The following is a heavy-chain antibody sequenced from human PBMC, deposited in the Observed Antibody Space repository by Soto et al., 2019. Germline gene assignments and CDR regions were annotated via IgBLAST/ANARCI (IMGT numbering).Heavy chain of an antibody. Sequence: SETLSLTCTVSGGSISSYYWSWIRQPPGKGLEWIGYIYYSGSTNYNPSLKSRVTISVDTSKNQFSLKLSSVTAADTAVYYCARDRWADYGDYNYYYYYMDVRGKGTTVTVSS. CDR2: IYYSGST. V-gene: IGHV4-59*01. D-gene: IGHD4-17*01. CDR3: ARDRWADYGDYNYYYYYMDV. CDR1: GGSISSYY. J-gene: IGHJ6*03.